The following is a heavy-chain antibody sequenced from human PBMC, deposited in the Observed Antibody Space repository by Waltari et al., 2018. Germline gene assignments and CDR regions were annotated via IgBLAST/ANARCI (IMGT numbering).Heavy chain of an antibody. V-gene: IGHV4-59*01. Sequence: QVQLQESGPGLVKPSETLSLTCTVSGGSISSYYWSWIRQPPGKGLEWIGYIYYSGSTNYNPSLKSRVTISVDTSKNQFSLKLSSVTAADTAVYYCARGKSVVVPAAIRGRGSWFDPWGQGTLVTVSS. CDR2: IYYSGST. D-gene: IGHD2-2*01. CDR3: ARGKSVVVPAAIRGRGSWFDP. CDR1: GGSISSYY. J-gene: IGHJ5*02.